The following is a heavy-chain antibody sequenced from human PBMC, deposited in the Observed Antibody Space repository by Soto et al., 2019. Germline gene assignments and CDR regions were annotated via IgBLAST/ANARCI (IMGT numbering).Heavy chain of an antibody. V-gene: IGHV3-23*01. CDR1: GFTFSSYA. CDR3: AKYKYSSGWYYDY. J-gene: IGHJ4*02. D-gene: IGHD6-19*01. CDR2: ISGSGGST. Sequence: EVQLLESGGGLVQPGGSLRLSCAASGFTFSSYAMSWVRQAPGKGLGWVSAISGSGGSTYYADSVKGRFTISRDNSKNTLYLQMNSLRAEDTAVYYCAKYKYSSGWYYDYWGQGTLVTVSS.